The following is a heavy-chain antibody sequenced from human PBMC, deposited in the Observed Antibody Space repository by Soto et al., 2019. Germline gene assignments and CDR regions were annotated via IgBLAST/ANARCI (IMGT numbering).Heavy chain of an antibody. CDR2: IFFSGTT. CDR1: GYSLERSGDY. V-gene: IGHV4-31*03. CDR3: ARELLAPTRGWFDP. Sequence: QVPFQESGPGLVKPSQTLSLACTVTGYSLERSGDYWGWFRRVPGQGLEWLGYIFFSGTTYYNPSFKSRVIMSVDTSRNQFFLNLTAVTAADTGVYYCARELLAPTRGWFDPWGQGTLVRVSS. D-gene: IGHD2-8*02. J-gene: IGHJ5*02.